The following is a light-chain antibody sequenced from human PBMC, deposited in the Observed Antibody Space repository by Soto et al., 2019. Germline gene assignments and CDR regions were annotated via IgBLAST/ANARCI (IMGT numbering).Light chain of an antibody. V-gene: IGKV3-15*01. CDR1: QSVSYN. CDR2: RAS. CDR3: QQSNNWPPWT. J-gene: IGKJ1*01. Sequence: EIVVTQSPATLSVSPGEGATLSCRASQSVSYNVAWYQQSPGQAPRLLIYRASTRAPGIPARFSGTGSGTEFTLTITRLQSEDVAMYYCQQSNNWPPWTFGPGTKVEIK.